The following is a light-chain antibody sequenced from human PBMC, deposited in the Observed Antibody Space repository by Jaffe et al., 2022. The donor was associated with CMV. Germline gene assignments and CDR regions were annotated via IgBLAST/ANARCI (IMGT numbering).Light chain of an antibody. J-gene: IGLJ2*01. CDR3: YSTDTSGNHGV. V-gene: IGLV3-10*01. Sequence: SYDLTQPPSVSVSPGQTASITCSGDALPKKYAYWYQQKSGQAPVLVIYDDNKRPSGIPERFSGSSSGTMATLTISGAQVEDEGDYYCYSTDTSGNHGVFGGGTILTVV. CDR2: DDN. CDR1: ALPKKY.